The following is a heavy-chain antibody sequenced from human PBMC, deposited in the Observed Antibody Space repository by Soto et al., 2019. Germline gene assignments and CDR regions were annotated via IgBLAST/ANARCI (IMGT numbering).Heavy chain of an antibody. J-gene: IGHJ6*02. CDR2: IIPILGIA. Sequence: SVKVSCKASGGTFSSYTISWVRQAPGQGLEWMGRIIPILGIANYAQKFQGRVTITADKSTSTAYMELSSLRSEDTAVYYCARIYDSSGYYPFYPTNYYGMDVWGQ. CDR1: GGTFSSYT. V-gene: IGHV1-69*02. D-gene: IGHD3-22*01. CDR3: ARIYDSSGYYPFYPTNYYGMDV.